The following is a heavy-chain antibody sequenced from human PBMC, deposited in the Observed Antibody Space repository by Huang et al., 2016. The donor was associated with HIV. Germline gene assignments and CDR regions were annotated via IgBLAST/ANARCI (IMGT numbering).Heavy chain of an antibody. CDR1: GGSIRRDNYY. D-gene: IGHD3-10*01. Sequence: QLQLQESGPGLVKPSETLSLTCTVSGGSIRRDNYYWGWIRQPPGKGLEWIGSIYYSGRTDYNPSLKRRVTITVDTSKNHFSLRMRSVTAADTAVYYCARLPGSITMIRGVITDPYWGQGTLVTVSS. CDR3: ARLPGSITMIRGVITDPY. CDR2: IYYSGRT. J-gene: IGHJ4*02. V-gene: IGHV4-39*02.